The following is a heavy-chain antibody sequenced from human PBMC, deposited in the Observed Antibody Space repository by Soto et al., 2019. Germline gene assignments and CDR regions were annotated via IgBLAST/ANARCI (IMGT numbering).Heavy chain of an antibody. CDR3: ARDDSYGSGTYGF. J-gene: IGHJ4*02. CDR1: GGSISSGGYY. Sequence: SETLSLTCTVSGGSISSGGYYWTWIRQHPGKGLEWIGYIYYIGSTYYNPSLKSRVTISVDTSRDQFSLRLSSVTAADTALYYCARDDSYGSGTYGFWGQGTLVTVSS. V-gene: IGHV4-31*03. D-gene: IGHD3-10*01. CDR2: IYYIGST.